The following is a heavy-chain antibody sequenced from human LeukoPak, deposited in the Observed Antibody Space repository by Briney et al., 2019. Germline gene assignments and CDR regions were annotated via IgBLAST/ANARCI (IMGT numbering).Heavy chain of an antibody. CDR2: IWFDGSHK. J-gene: IGHJ4*02. Sequence: PGRSLRLSCAASGFTFSSYGMHWVRQAPGKGLEWLAVIWFDGSHKYYADSVKGRFTISRDNAKNSLYLQMNSLRAEDTAVYYCARRYCSSTSCLIDYWGQGTLVTVSS. D-gene: IGHD2-2*01. V-gene: IGHV3-33*03. CDR3: ARRYCSSTSCLIDY. CDR1: GFTFSSYG.